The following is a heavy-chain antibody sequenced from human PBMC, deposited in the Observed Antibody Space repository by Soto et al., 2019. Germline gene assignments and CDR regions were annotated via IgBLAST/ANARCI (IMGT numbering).Heavy chain of an antibody. J-gene: IGHJ4*02. CDR3: ARANWGAEHFDY. CDR1: GFTFSSYA. Sequence: QVQLVESGGGVVQPGRSLRLSCAASGFTFSSYAMHWVRQAPGKGLEWVAVISYDGSNKYYADSVKGRFTISRDNSKNTLYLQMNSLRAEDTAVYYCARANWGAEHFDYWGQGTLVTVSS. CDR2: ISYDGSNK. D-gene: IGHD7-27*01. V-gene: IGHV3-30-3*01.